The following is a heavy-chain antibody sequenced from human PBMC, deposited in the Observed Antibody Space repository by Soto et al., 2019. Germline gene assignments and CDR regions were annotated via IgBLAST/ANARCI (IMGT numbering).Heavy chain of an antibody. D-gene: IGHD5-12*01. J-gene: IGHJ6*02. CDR3: ARLGGYDFYYYYGMDV. CDR2: IYPDDSDT. Sequence: PGESLKISCQASGYSFSNFWIAWVRQMPGEGLEWLGIIYPDDSDTRYSPSFLGQVTISADKSIKTTYLQWSSLKASDTAMYYCARLGGYDFYYYYGMDVWGQGTTVTVSS. CDR1: GYSFSNFW. V-gene: IGHV5-51*01.